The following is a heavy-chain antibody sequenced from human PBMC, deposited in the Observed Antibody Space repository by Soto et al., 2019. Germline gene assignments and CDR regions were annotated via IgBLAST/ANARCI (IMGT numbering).Heavy chain of an antibody. D-gene: IGHD3-10*01. J-gene: IGHJ4*02. CDR3: ARLWFGEYSAGNFDY. CDR1: GGSISSSSYY. V-gene: IGHV4-39*01. Sequence: QLQLQESGPGLVKPSETLSLTCTVSGGSISSSSYYWGWIRQPPGKGLEWIGSIYYSGSTYYNPSLKSRVTISVDTSKNQFSLKLSSVTAADTAVYYCARLWFGEYSAGNFDYWGQGTLVTVSS. CDR2: IYYSGST.